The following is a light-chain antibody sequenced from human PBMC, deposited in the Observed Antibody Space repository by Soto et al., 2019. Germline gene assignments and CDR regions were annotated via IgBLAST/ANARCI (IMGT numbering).Light chain of an antibody. CDR2: GAS. Sequence: EIVLTQSPATLSLSPGERATLSCRASQSVSSSSLAWYQQKRGQAPRLLIYGASSRATGIPDRFSGGGSGTDFTLTNSRLETEDFAVYYCQVSGRSALYTFGQGTRLEIK. J-gene: IGKJ2*01. CDR3: QVSGRSALYT. V-gene: IGKV3-20*01. CDR1: QSVSSSS.